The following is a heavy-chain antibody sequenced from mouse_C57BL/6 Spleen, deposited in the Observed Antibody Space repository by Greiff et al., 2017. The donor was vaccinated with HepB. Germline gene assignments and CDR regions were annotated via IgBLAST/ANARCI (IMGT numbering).Heavy chain of an antibody. J-gene: IGHJ2*01. CDR3: ARYISSSHFDY. CDR1: GFTFTDYY. CDR2: IRNKANGYTT. D-gene: IGHD1-1*01. Sequence: DVMLVESGGGLVQPGGSLSLSCAASGFTFTDYYMSWVRQPPGKALEWLGFIRNKANGYTTEYSASVKGRFTISRDNSQSILYLQMNALRAEDSATYYCARYISSSHFDYWGQGTTLTVSS. V-gene: IGHV7-3*01.